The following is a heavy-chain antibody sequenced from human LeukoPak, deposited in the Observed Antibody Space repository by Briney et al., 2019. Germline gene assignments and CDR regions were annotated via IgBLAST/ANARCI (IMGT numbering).Heavy chain of an antibody. CDR1: RFTFSDYS. Sequence: GGSLRLSCAASRFTFSDYSMNWVRQAPGKGLEWVSYIRSSSSTIYYADSVKGRFTISRDNAKNSVYLQMNSLKTEDTAVYYCTSPSMVRGVMGRDYWGQGTLVTVSS. V-gene: IGHV3-48*01. J-gene: IGHJ4*02. CDR2: IRSSSSTI. CDR3: TSPSMVRGVMGRDY. D-gene: IGHD3-10*01.